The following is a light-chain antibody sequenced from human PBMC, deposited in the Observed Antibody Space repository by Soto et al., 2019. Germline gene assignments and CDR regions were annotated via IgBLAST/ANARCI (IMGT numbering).Light chain of an antibody. V-gene: IGKV3-20*01. J-gene: IGKJ5*01. CDR2: GAS. Sequence: EIVLTQSPGTLSLSPGERATLSCRASQSVSNNYLAWYQQKPGQAPRLLIYGASNRATGIPDRFSGSGSGTDFTLTISSLQSEDFAVYYCQQYNSWPLTFGGGTRLEIK. CDR1: QSVSNNY. CDR3: QQYNSWPLT.